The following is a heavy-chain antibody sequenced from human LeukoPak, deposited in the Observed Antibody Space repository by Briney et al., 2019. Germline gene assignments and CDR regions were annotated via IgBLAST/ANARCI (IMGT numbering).Heavy chain of an antibody. CDR2: INHSEST. CDR1: GGSLSGYY. J-gene: IGHJ4*02. D-gene: IGHD1-14*01. V-gene: IGHV4-34*01. Sequence: PSETLSLTCAVYGGSLSGYYWRWIRQPRRKGLEWIGEINHSESTNYNPSLKSRVTISVDTSKNQFSLKLSSVTAADTAVYYCAREPVALLRGLAFDYWGQGTLVTVSS. CDR3: AREPVALLRGLAFDY.